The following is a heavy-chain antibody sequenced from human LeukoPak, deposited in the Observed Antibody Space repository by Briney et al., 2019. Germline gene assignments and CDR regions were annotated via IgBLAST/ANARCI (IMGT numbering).Heavy chain of an antibody. D-gene: IGHD1-1*01. CDR3: ARHWQPGYDVFDI. Sequence: SETLTLTCTVSGDPISSYHWSWTRQPPGKGLEWIGYIYYSGSTNYNPSLKSRVTISVDTSKNQFSLKLSSVTAAETAVYYCARHWQPGYDVFDIWGQGTMVTVSS. CDR1: GDPISSYH. CDR2: IYYSGST. J-gene: IGHJ3*02. V-gene: IGHV4-59*01.